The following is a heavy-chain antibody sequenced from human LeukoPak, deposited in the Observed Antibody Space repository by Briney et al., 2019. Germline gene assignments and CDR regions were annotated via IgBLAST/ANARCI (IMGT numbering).Heavy chain of an antibody. V-gene: IGHV4-59*01. CDR2: IYYTVST. Sequence: SETLSLTCTVSGGSISSYYWSWIRLPPGKGLDWIGYIYYTVSTNYNPSLKSRVTISLDTSKKEFSLKLSSVTAADTAVYYCARGRDGYKFDYWGQGTLVTVSS. J-gene: IGHJ4*02. CDR1: GGSISSYY. CDR3: ARGRDGYKFDY. D-gene: IGHD5-24*01.